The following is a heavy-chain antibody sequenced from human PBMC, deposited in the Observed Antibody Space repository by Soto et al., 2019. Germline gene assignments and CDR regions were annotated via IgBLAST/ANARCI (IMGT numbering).Heavy chain of an antibody. V-gene: IGHV3-66*01. Sequence: HPGGSLRLSCAASGFTISSYYMSWVRQAPGKGLEWVSFIYSGGGTYYADSVRGRFTISRDNSKNTLFLQMKSLRAEDMAVYYCARGPGYYFDYWGQGTLVTVSS. CDR2: IYSGGGT. CDR1: GFTISSYY. CDR3: ARGPGYYFDY. J-gene: IGHJ4*02.